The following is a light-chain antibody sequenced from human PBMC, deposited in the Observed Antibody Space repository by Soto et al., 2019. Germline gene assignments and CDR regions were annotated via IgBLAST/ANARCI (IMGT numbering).Light chain of an antibody. CDR1: SSNIGAGSG. CDR3: ESYDSSLCGYV. J-gene: IGLJ1*01. Sequence: QSVLTQPPSVSGAPGQRVTISCTGSSSNIGAGSGVHWYQQLPGTAPKPLTYNDNKRPPGVPDRFSGSKSGTSASLAITGLQAEDEVDCYCESYDSSLCGYVFGTATNSTVL. CDR2: NDN. V-gene: IGLV1-40*01.